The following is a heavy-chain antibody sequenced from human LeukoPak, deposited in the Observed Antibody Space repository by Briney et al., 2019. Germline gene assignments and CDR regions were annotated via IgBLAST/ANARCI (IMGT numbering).Heavy chain of an antibody. J-gene: IGHJ6*02. CDR2: ISSYNGNT. CDR1: GYTFTSYG. Sequence: ASVKVSCKASGYTFTSYGLSWVQQAPGQGLEWMGWISSYNGNTNYAQRLQGRVTMTTDTSTSTAYMELRSLRSDDTAVYYCARDLREQLDYYGMDVWGQGTTVTVSS. V-gene: IGHV1-18*01. CDR3: ARDLREQLDYYGMDV. D-gene: IGHD6-6*01.